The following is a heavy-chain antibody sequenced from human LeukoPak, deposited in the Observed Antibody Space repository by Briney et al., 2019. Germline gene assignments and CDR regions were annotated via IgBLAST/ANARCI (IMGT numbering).Heavy chain of an antibody. D-gene: IGHD3-22*01. J-gene: IGHJ3*02. CDR1: GGSISSYY. CDR3: ARSYYDSSGSKAFDI. V-gene: IGHV4-59*12. CDR2: IYYSGST. Sequence: PSETLSLTCTVSGGSISSYYWSWIRQPPGKGLEWIGYIYYSGSTNYNPSLKSRVTISVDTSKNQFSLKLSSVTAADTAVYYCARSYYDSSGSKAFDIWGQGTMVTVSS.